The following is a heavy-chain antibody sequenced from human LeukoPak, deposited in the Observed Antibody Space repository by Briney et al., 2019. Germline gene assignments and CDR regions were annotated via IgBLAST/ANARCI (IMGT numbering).Heavy chain of an antibody. CDR3: ARDSYYDSSGFDY. Sequence: PGGSLRLSCAASGFTFSSYSMNWVRQAPGKGLEWVSYISGSSSTIYYADSVKGRFTISRDNAKNSLYLQMNSLRAEDTAVYYCARDSYYDSSGFDYWGQGTLVTVSS. J-gene: IGHJ4*02. D-gene: IGHD3-22*01. CDR1: GFTFSSYS. V-gene: IGHV3-48*04. CDR2: ISGSSSTI.